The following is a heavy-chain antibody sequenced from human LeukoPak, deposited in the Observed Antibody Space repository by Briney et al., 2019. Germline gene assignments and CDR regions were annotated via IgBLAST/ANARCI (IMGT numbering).Heavy chain of an antibody. CDR3: ASSASGWYNFDY. J-gene: IGHJ4*02. CDR2: ISSNGGST. Sequence: PGGSLRLSCAASGFTFSTYAMHWVRQAPGKGLQYVSAISSNGGSTYYADSVKGRFTISRDNSKNTLYLQMSSLRAEDTAVYYCASSASGWYNFDYWGQGTLVTVSS. V-gene: IGHV3-64D*09. CDR1: GFTFSTYA. D-gene: IGHD6-19*01.